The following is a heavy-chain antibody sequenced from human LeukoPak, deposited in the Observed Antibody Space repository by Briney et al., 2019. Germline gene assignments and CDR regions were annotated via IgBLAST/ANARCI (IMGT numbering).Heavy chain of an antibody. Sequence: GGSLRLSCAASGFTFDDYTMHWVRQAPGKGLEWVSFVNWDGDTTYYADSVKGRFTISRDNSKNSLYLQMNSLRTEDTALYYCAKGGRFGELLYPYFDYWGQGTLVTVSS. J-gene: IGHJ4*02. CDR3: AKGGRFGELLYPYFDY. CDR2: VNWDGDTT. V-gene: IGHV3-43*01. CDR1: GFTFDDYT. D-gene: IGHD3-10*01.